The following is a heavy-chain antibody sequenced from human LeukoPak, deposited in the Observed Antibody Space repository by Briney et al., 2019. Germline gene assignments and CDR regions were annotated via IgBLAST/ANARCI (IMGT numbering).Heavy chain of an antibody. Sequence: GGSLRLSCAASGFTFNNYGMHWVRQAPGKGLEWVSGINWDGGSTGYADSVKGRFTISRDNAKNSLYLQMNSLRAEDTALYYCASGGIYYGAAFDFWGQGTLVTVSS. CDR2: INWDGGST. V-gene: IGHV3-20*04. D-gene: IGHD1-26*01. CDR3: ASGGIYYGAAFDF. CDR1: GFTFNNYG. J-gene: IGHJ4*02.